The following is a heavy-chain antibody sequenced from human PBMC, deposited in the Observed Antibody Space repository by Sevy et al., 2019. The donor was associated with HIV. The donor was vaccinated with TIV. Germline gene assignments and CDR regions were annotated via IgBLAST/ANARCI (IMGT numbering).Heavy chain of an antibody. CDR1: GGSIISLN. Sequence: SETLSLTCTVSGGSIISLNWNWIRQPPGKGLKWIANIYYNGHINYNPSLKSRVTLSLDTSKNQFSLRLSSVTAADTAMYYCAGENAWGRGYSWGQGTLVTVSS. J-gene: IGHJ4*02. CDR3: AGENAWGRGYS. V-gene: IGHV4-59*08. D-gene: IGHD1-26*01. CDR2: IYYNGHI.